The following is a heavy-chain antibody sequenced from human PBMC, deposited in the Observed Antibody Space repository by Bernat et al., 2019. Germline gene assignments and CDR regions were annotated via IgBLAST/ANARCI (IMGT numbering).Heavy chain of an antibody. V-gene: IGHV2-5*02. CDR2: IYWDDEK. Sequence: QITLKESGPTLVKPTETLTLTCTFSGFSLSTSGVGVGWIRQPPEKALEWLALIYWDDEKRYSPSLENRLTVTKDTSENQVVLTMTNMDPVDTAAYYCVHSTGMAATATWHFDLWGRGTLVTVSS. D-gene: IGHD6-13*01. CDR1: GFSLSTSGVG. J-gene: IGHJ2*01. CDR3: VHSTGMAATATWHFDL.